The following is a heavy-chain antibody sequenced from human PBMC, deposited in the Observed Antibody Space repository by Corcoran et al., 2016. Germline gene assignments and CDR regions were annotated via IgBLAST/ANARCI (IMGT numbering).Heavy chain of an antibody. D-gene: IGHD3-3*01. CDR3: TTDTGDFWSGYPQSYYYYGMDV. V-gene: IGHV3-15*07. CDR1: GFTFSNAW. J-gene: IGHJ6*02. CDR2: IKSKTDGGTT. Sequence: EVQLVESGGGLVKPGGSLRLSCAASGFTFSNAWMNWVRQAPGKGLEWVGRIKSKTDGGTTDYAAPVKGRFTISRDDSKNTLYLQMNSLKTEDTAVYYCTTDTGDFWSGYPQSYYYYGMDVWGQGTTVTVSS.